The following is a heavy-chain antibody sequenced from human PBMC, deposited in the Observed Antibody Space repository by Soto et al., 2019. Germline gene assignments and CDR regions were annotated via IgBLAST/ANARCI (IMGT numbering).Heavy chain of an antibody. CDR1: GFTFSSYD. J-gene: IGHJ3*02. Sequence: GGSLRLSCAASGFTFSSYDMHWVRQATGKGLEWVSAIGTAGDTYYPGSVKGRFTISRENAKNSLYLQMNSLRAGDTAVYYCARVMRPSGGSYPATWGAFDIWVQGTMVTVSS. CDR3: ARVMRPSGGSYPATWGAFDI. V-gene: IGHV3-13*01. D-gene: IGHD1-26*01. CDR2: IGTAGDT.